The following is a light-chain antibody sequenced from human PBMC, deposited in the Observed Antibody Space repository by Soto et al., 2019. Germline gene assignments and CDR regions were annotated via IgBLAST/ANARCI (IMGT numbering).Light chain of an antibody. CDR1: QSVSSSF. V-gene: IGKV3-20*01. CDR3: QQYGSSPT. J-gene: IGKJ1*01. CDR2: GAS. Sequence: EIVLTQSPGTLSVSPGERATLSCWASQSVSSSFVAWYQQKPGQAPRLLIYGASSMAAGISDRFSGSGSGTDFTLTIGRLEPEDFAVYHCQQYGSSPTFGQGTKVEIK.